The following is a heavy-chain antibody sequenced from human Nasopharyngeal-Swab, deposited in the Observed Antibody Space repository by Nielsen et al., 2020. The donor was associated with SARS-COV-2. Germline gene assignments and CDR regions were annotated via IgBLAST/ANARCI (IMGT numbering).Heavy chain of an antibody. CDR3: ARHGGFCSSTNCYGGWFDP. V-gene: IGHV5-51*01. CDR2: IYPSDSDT. J-gene: IGHJ5*02. D-gene: IGHD2-2*01. CDR1: GSTFSSYW. Sequence: GESLKISCQGSGSTFSSYWIAWVRQMPGKGLEWMGMIYPSDSDTRYSPYFQGQVTMSVDKSINTAYLRWSSLKASDTAMYYCARHGGFCSSTNCYGGWFDPWGQGTQVIVSS.